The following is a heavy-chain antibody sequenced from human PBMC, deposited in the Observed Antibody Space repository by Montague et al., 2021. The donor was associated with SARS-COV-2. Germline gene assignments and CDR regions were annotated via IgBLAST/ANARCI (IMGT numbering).Heavy chain of an antibody. Sequence: SETLSLTCTVSGDSISNSNWWTWFLRSPGRGLVWFVEIVRSGDSNYNPSLKSRVTMSFDMSRNQFSLSLSNVTAADTDISYCVRGGTMTVVVFDYWGQGTLVTVSS. J-gene: IGHJ4*02. CDR3: VRGGTMTVVVFDY. CDR2: IVRSGDS. D-gene: IGHD3-22*01. CDR1: GDSISNSNW. V-gene: IGHV4-4*02.